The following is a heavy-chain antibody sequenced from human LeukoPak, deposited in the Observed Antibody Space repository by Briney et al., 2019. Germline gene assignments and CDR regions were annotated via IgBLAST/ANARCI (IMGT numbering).Heavy chain of an antibody. Sequence: ASVKVSCKTSGHTFTSYGLSWVRQAPGQGLEWMGCIITYNGNTYYSQKLQGRVTMTTDTSTSTAYMELRSLRSDDTAVYYCAKTTVTSEEYFYYCMDVWGKGTTVTVSS. CDR1: GHTFTSYG. CDR3: AKTTVTSEEYFYYCMDV. CDR2: IITYNGNT. D-gene: IGHD4-17*01. V-gene: IGHV1-18*01. J-gene: IGHJ6*03.